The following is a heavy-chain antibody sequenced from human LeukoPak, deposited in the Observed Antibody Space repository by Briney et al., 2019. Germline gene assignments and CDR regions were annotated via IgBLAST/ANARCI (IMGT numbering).Heavy chain of an antibody. CDR2: IIPIFGTA. J-gene: IGHJ4*02. D-gene: IGHD6-6*01. Sequence: SVKVSCKASGGTFSSYAISWVRQAPAQGLEWMGGIIPIFGTANYAQKFQGRVTITTDESTSTAYMELSSLRSEDTAVYYCASRRWSIAARSFDYWGQGTLVTVSS. V-gene: IGHV1-69*05. CDR3: ASRRWSIAARSFDY. CDR1: GGTFSSYA.